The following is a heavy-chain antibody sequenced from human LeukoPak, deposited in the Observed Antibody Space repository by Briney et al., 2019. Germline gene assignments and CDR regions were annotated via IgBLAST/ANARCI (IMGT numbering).Heavy chain of an antibody. CDR3: ARAPGQYYYYGMDV. D-gene: IGHD4-11*01. CDR1: GGSISGYY. Sequence: SETLPLTCTVSGGSISGYYWSWIRQPPGKGLEWIGYIYYSGSTNYNPSLKSRVTISLDTSKSQFSLKLSSVTAADTALYYCARAPGQYYYYGMDVWGQGTTVTVSS. V-gene: IGHV4-59*01. J-gene: IGHJ6*02. CDR2: IYYSGST.